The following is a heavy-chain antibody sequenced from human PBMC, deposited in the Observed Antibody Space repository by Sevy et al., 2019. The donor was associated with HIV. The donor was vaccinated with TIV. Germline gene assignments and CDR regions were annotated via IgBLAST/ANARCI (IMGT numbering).Heavy chain of an antibody. J-gene: IGHJ3*02. CDR3: ARDLSCARKGNAFDI. CDR2: ISSSTSYI. D-gene: IGHD3-10*01. CDR1: GFTFSSYS. V-gene: IGHV3-21*01. Sequence: ESVRLSCAASGFTFSSYSMNWGRQAPGKGLAWVSSISSSTSYIYYAGSVKGRFTISRDNAKSSLYLQMNSLSADDTAVYYCARDLSCARKGNAFDIWGQGTPVPVSS.